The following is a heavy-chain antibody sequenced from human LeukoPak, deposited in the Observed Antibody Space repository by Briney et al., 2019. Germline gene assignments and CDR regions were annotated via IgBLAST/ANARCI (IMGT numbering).Heavy chain of an antibody. J-gene: IGHJ4*02. CDR3: ARGQKGIAAAGTLFDY. D-gene: IGHD6-13*01. Sequence: GGSLRLSCAASGFLVNTNYMTWVRQAPGRGLEWVSFIYADGNTYYADSVKGRFTISRDISKNAVYLQMNSLRAEDTAVYYCARGQKGIAAAGTLFDYWGQGTLVTVSS. CDR2: IYADGNT. V-gene: IGHV3-53*01. CDR1: GFLVNTNY.